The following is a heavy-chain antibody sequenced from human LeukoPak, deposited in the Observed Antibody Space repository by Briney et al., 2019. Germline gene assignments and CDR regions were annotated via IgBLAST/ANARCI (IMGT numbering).Heavy chain of an antibody. CDR2: INPNSGGT. V-gene: IGHV1-2*02. D-gene: IGHD6-19*01. J-gene: IGHJ4*02. CDR3: ARVAVAGTPPWDY. Sequence: ASVKVSCKASGYTFTGYYMHWVRQAPGRGLEWMGWINPNSGGTNYAQKFQGRVTMTRDTSISTAYMELSRLRSDDTAVYYCARVAVAGTPPWDYWGQGTLVTVSS. CDR1: GYTFTGYY.